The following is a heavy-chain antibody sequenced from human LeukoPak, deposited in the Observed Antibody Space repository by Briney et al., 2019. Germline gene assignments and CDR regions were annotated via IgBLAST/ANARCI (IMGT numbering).Heavy chain of an antibody. V-gene: IGHV1-18*01. CDR2: ISAYNGNT. J-gene: IGHJ6*03. CDR3: AREGATGVYYYYYYMDV. Sequence: GASVKVSCKASGYTFTSYGISWVRQAPGQGLEWMGWISAYNGNTNYAQKLQGRVTMTTDTSTSTAYMELRSLRPDDTAVYYCAREGATGVYYYYYYMDVWGKGTTVTVSS. CDR1: GYTFTSYG. D-gene: IGHD1-26*01.